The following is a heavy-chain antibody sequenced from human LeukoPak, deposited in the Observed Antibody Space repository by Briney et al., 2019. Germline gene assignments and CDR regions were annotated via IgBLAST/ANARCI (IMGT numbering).Heavy chain of an antibody. CDR1: GYTLTELS. V-gene: IGHV1-24*01. Sequence: ASVKVSCKVSGYTLTELSMHWVRQAPGKGLEWMGGFDPEDGETIYAQKFQGRVTMTEDTSTDTAYMELSSLRSEDTAAYYCAKVHYDFWSGYYPPFDYWGQGTLVTVSS. CDR2: FDPEDGET. J-gene: IGHJ4*02. CDR3: AKVHYDFWSGYYPPFDY. D-gene: IGHD3-3*01.